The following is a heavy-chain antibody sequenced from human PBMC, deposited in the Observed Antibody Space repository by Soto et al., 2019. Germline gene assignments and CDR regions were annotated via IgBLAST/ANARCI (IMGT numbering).Heavy chain of an antibody. CDR2: ISGSGGST. V-gene: IGHV3-23*01. CDR1: GFTFSSYA. Sequence: GGSLRLSCAASGFTFSSYAMSWVRQAPGKGLEWVSAISGSGGSTYYADSVKGRFTISRDNAKNTLYLQMNSLRAEDTAVYYCAKDLYSSGHRGLKYYFDYWGQGTLVTVSS. J-gene: IGHJ4*02. CDR3: AKDLYSSGHRGLKYYFDY. D-gene: IGHD6-19*01.